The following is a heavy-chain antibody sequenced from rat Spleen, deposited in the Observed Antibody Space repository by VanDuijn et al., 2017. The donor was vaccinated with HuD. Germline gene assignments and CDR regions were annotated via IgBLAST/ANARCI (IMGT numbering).Heavy chain of an antibody. Sequence: QVQLKESGPGLVQPSQTLSLTCTVSGFSLTNYHVHWVRQPPGKGLEWMGVIWSGGSTAYNSLLKSRLSITRDISESQVFLEMNSLQTEDTATYYCARADRETYAHFDHWGQGVMVTVSS. D-gene: IGHD1-6*01. CDR2: IWSGGST. V-gene: IGHV2-32*01. J-gene: IGHJ2*01. CDR3: ARADRETYAHFDH. CDR1: GFSLTNYH.